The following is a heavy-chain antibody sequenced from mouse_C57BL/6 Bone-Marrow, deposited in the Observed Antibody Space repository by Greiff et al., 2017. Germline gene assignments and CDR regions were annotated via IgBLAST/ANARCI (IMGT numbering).Heavy chain of an antibody. CDR3: ERSLTVFDY. Sequence: EVKLVESGGGLVQPGGSLSLSCAASGFTFTDYYMSWVRQPPGKALEWLGFIRNKANGYTTEYSASVKGRFTISRDNSQSILYLQMNALRAEDSATYNCERSLTVFDYWGQGTTLTVSS. J-gene: IGHJ2*01. CDR2: IRNKANGYTT. V-gene: IGHV7-3*01. D-gene: IGHD4-1*01. CDR1: GFTFTDYY.